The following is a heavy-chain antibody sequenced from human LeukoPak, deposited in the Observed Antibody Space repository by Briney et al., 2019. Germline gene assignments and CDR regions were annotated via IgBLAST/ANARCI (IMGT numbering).Heavy chain of an antibody. CDR3: TRMGVSNIRDAFDI. CDR2: INHSGST. Sequence: SETLSLTCAVYGGSFSGYYWSWIRQPPGKGLEWIGEINHSGSTNYNPSLKSRVTISVDTSKNQFSLKLSSVTAADTAVYYCTRMGVSNIRDAFDIWGQGTMVTVSS. J-gene: IGHJ3*02. V-gene: IGHV4-34*01. D-gene: IGHD3-16*01. CDR1: GGSFSGYY.